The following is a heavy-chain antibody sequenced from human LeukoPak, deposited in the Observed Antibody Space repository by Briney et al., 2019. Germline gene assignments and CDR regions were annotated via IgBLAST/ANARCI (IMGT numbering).Heavy chain of an antibody. CDR1: GGSISSSSYY. Sequence: SETLSLTCTVSGGSISSSSYYWTWIRQPPGKGLEWIGYIYYSGSAYYNPSLKSRFTILIDTSKNQFSLTLSSVTAADTAVYYCARIIAAQYFDYWGQGTLVTVSS. V-gene: IGHV4-30-4*07. CDR2: IYYSGSA. CDR3: ARIIAAQYFDY. D-gene: IGHD2-21*01. J-gene: IGHJ4*02.